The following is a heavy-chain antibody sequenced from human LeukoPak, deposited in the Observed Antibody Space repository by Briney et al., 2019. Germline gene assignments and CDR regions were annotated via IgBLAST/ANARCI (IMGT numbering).Heavy chain of an antibody. V-gene: IGHV4-59*08. D-gene: IGHD5-18*01. CDR1: GGSISSYY. Sequence: PSETLSLTCTVSGGSISSYYWSWIRQPPGKGLERIGYIYYSGSTNYNPSLKSRVTISADTSKNQFSLHLSSVTAADTAVYYCARWPMDTALDYWGQGTLVTVSS. CDR3: ARWPMDTALDY. J-gene: IGHJ4*02. CDR2: IYYSGST.